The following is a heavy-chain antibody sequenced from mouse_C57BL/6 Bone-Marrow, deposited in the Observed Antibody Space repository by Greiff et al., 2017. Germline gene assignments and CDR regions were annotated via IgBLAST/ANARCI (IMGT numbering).Heavy chain of an antibody. CDR2: IYPGNSDT. V-gene: IGHV1-5*01. CDR3: TRRGGNYPYYAMDY. CDR1: GYTFTSYW. J-gene: IGHJ4*01. Sequence: VQLQQSGTVLARPGASVKMSCKTSGYTFTSYWMHWVKQRPGQGLEWIGAIYPGNSDTSYNQKFKGKAKLTAVTSASTAYMELSSLTNEDSAVYYGTRRGGNYPYYAMDYWGQGTSVTVTS. D-gene: IGHD2-1*01.